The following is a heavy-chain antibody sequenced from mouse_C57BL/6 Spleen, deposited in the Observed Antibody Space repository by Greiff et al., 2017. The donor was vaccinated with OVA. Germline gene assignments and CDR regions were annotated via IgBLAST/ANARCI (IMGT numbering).Heavy chain of an antibody. CDR2: INPSSGYT. Sequence: QVQLQQSGAELARPGASVKMSCKASGYTFTSYTMHWVKQRPGQGLEWIGYINPSSGYTKYNQKFKDKATLTADTSSSTAYMQLSSLTSEDSAVDYCATYDYDGYFDVWGTGTTVTVSS. J-gene: IGHJ1*03. CDR3: ATYDYDGYFDV. CDR1: GYTFTSYT. D-gene: IGHD2-4*01. V-gene: IGHV1-4*01.